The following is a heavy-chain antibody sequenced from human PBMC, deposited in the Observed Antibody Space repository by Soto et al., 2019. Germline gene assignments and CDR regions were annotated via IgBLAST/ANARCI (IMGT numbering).Heavy chain of an antibody. V-gene: IGHV3-30*03. D-gene: IGHD5-18*01. CDR2: ISDDGSNK. CDR1: GFTFKTYG. CDR3: ARGGGYSYGTNDAFDI. Sequence: RLSCAASGFTFKTYGMHWVRQAPGKGLEWVAVISDDGSNKYNIASVEGRFTISRDNSKNTLSLQINSRRDEDKAVYYCARGGGYSYGTNDAFDIWGQGTMVTVSS. J-gene: IGHJ3*02.